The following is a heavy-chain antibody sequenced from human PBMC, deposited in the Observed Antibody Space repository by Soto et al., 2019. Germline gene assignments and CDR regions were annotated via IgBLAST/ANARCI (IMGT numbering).Heavy chain of an antibody. D-gene: IGHD4-4*01. Sequence: SETLSLTCTVSGGSISSYYWSWIRQPPGKGLEWIGYIYYSGSTNYNPSLKSRVTISVDTSKNQFSLKLSSVTAEDTAVYYCAKGKGNNYYYMDVWGKGTTVTVSS. V-gene: IGHV4-59*12. J-gene: IGHJ6*03. CDR3: AKGKGNNYYYMDV. CDR1: GGSISSYY. CDR2: IYYSGST.